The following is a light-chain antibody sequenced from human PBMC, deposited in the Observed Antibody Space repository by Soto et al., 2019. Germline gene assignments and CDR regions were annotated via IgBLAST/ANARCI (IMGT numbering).Light chain of an antibody. Sequence: QSVLTQPTSASGTPGQRVTISCSGSSSNIGSNSVYWYQQLPGTAPKLLIYSNHQRPSGVPDRFSGSKSGTSASLAISGLRSEDEANYYCAAWDDSPSGVVFGGGTKVTV. CDR1: SSNIGSNS. CDR3: AAWDDSPSGVV. CDR2: SNH. V-gene: IGLV1-47*02. J-gene: IGLJ2*01.